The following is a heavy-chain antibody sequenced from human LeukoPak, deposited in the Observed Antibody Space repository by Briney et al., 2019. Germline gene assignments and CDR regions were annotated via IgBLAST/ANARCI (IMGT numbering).Heavy chain of an antibody. V-gene: IGHV3-7*03. CDR3: AKANWVSNADAVW. CDR1: GFTFSSYW. Sequence: GGTLRLSCAASGFTFSSYWMSWVRQAPGKGLEWVANIKQDGSEKYYVDSVKGRFTISRDNAKNSLYLQMNSLRVEDTAIYYCAKANWVSNADAVWWGQGTQVTVSS. J-gene: IGHJ4*02. D-gene: IGHD1-1*01. CDR2: IKQDGSEK.